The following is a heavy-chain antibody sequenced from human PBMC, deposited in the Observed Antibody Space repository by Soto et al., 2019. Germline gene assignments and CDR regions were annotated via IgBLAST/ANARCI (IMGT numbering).Heavy chain of an antibody. V-gene: IGHV2-5*01. J-gene: IGHJ3*02. CDR2: IYWNDDK. Sequence: SGPTLAHPTQALTLTCTFSAFSHSTRAVGVGWIRQPPGKALEWLALIYWNDDKRYSPSLKNRLTITKDTSKNHVVLTMTNMDPVDTATYYCAHRHELGSFDIWGQGTKVTVSS. CDR1: AFSHSTRAVG. CDR3: AHRHELGSFDI. D-gene: IGHD1-26*01.